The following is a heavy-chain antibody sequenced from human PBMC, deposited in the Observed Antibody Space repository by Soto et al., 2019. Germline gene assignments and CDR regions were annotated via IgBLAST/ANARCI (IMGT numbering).Heavy chain of an antibody. CDR2: IVPIFGPI. Sequence: QVQLVQSGAEVKKPGSSVKVSCKASGGSFSRHSVNWVRQVPGQGLEWMGGIVPIFGPINYAQKFQGRVTITADESTSTAYMEVNSLRSEDTAVYYCARGAAAGTSWFDPWGQGTLVTVSS. J-gene: IGHJ5*02. V-gene: IGHV1-69*01. CDR1: GGSFSRHS. D-gene: IGHD6-13*01. CDR3: ARGAAAGTSWFDP.